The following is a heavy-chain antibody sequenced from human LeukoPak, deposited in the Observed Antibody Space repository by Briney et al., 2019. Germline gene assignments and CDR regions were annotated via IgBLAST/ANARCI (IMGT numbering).Heavy chain of an antibody. D-gene: IGHD2-2*01. V-gene: IGHV3-48*04. J-gene: IGHJ4*02. CDR3: ASLPAYCSSTSCYYDY. CDR2: ISSASGSI. CDR1: GFTFSSCS. Sequence: GGSLRLSCAASGFTFSSCSMNWVRQAPGKELEWVSYISSASGSIYYADSVKGRFTISRDNAKNSLFLQMNSLRAEDTAVYYCASLPAYCSSTSCYYDYWGQGTLVTVSS.